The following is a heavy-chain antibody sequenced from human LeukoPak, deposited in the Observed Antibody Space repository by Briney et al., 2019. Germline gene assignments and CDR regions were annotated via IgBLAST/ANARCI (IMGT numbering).Heavy chain of an antibody. CDR2: IWYDGSNK. D-gene: IGHD5-18*01. CDR1: GFTFSSYA. V-gene: IGHV3-33*08. Sequence: PGGSLRLSCAASGFTFSSYAMSWVRQAPGKGLEWVAVIWYDGSNKYYADSVKGRFTISRDNSKNTLYLQMNSLRAEDTAVYYCARGAASSNWFDPWGQGTLVTVSS. J-gene: IGHJ5*02. CDR3: ARGAASSNWFDP.